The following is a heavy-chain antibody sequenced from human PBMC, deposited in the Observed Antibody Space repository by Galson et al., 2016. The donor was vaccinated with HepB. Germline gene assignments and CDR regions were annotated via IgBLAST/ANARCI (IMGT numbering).Heavy chain of an antibody. J-gene: IGHJ4*02. CDR1: GFSVSSNY. CDR3: VRSPPGSGYFLLYYFEY. Sequence: SLRLSCAASGFSVSSNYLSWVRQVPGKGLEWVSVIYSRGNTYYADSVKGRFTLSRDSSKNTLYLQMDSLLAEDTAMYYCVRSPPGSGYFLLYYFEYWGQGTPVTVAS. V-gene: IGHV3-53*01. CDR2: IYSRGNT. D-gene: IGHD3-3*01.